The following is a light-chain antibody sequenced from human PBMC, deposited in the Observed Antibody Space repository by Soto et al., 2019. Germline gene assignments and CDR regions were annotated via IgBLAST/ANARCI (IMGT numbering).Light chain of an antibody. V-gene: IGLV2-11*01. CDR3: YSYAGSYTFYV. Sequence: ALTRPRSVSGSPGQSVTISCTGTSSDVGGYNYVSWYQQHPGKAPKLVIYDVSKRPSGVPDRFSGSKSGNTASLIISGLQAEDKADYYCYSYAGSYTFYVFGTGTKLTVL. J-gene: IGLJ1*01. CDR1: SSDVGGYNY. CDR2: DVS.